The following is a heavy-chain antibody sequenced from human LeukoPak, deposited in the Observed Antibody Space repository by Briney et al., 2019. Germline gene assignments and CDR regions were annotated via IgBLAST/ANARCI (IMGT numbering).Heavy chain of an antibody. CDR2: IYSGGTT. Sequence: GGSLRLSCAASGFTVSSAYMSCVREAPGKGLEWVSVIYSGGTTYYADSVKGRFTIYRDKSKNTVYLQMNSLRFEDTAMYYCARNWFDPWGQGTLVTVSS. V-gene: IGHV3-53*05. CDR1: GFTVSSAY. CDR3: ARNWFDP. J-gene: IGHJ5*02.